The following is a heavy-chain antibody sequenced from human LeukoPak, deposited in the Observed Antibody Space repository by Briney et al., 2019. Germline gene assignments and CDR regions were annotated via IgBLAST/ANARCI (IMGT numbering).Heavy chain of an antibody. CDR3: ARALARRYCTNGVCYGMYFDY. V-gene: IGHV4-34*01. J-gene: IGHJ4*02. Sequence: PSETLSLTCAVYGGSFSGHYWIWIRQPPGKGLEWIGEINHSGSTNYNPSLKSRVTISVDTSKNQFSLKLSSVTAADTAVYYCARALARRYCTNGVCYGMYFDYWGQGTLVTVSS. CDR1: GGSFSGHY. CDR2: INHSGST. D-gene: IGHD2-8*01.